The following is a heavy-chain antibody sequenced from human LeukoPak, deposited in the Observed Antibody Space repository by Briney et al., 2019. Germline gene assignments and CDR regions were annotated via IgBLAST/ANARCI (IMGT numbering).Heavy chain of an antibody. CDR3: AGDQPEDSSGYQFDP. CDR2: INPSGGST. CDR1: GYTFTSYY. Sequence: GASVKVSCNASGYTFTSYYMHWVRQAPGQGLEWMGIINPSGGSTSYAQKFQGRVTMTRDMSTSTVYMELSSLRAEDTAVYYCAGDQPEDSSGYQFDPWGQGTLVTVSS. J-gene: IGHJ5*02. D-gene: IGHD3-22*01. V-gene: IGHV1-46*01.